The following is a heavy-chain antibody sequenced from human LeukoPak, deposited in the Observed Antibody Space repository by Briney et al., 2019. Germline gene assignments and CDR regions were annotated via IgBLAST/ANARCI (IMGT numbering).Heavy chain of an antibody. D-gene: IGHD4-17*01. V-gene: IGHV3-30-3*01. CDR3: ARDPDYGDMYYFDY. J-gene: IGHJ4*02. CDR2: ISYDGSNK. Sequence: PGGSLRLSCAASGFTFSSYAMHWVRQAPGKGLEWVAVISYDGSNKYYADSVKGRFTISRDNSKNTLYLQMNSLRAEDTAVYYCARDPDYGDMYYFDYRGQGTLVTVSS. CDR1: GFTFSSYA.